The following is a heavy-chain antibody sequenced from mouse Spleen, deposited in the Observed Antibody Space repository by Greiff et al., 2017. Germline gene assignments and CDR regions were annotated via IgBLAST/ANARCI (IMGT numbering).Heavy chain of an antibody. CDR3: ARKDDYGSFYYFDY. D-gene: IGHD1-1*01. CDR2: IHPNSGST. Sequence: QVQLQQPGAELVKPGASVKLSCKASGYTFTSYWMHWVKQRPGQGLEWIGMIHPNSGSTNYNEKFKSKATLTVDKSSSTAYMQLSSLTSEDSAVYYCARKDDYGSFYYFDYWGQGTTLTVSS. CDR1: GYTFTSYW. V-gene: IGHV1-64*01. J-gene: IGHJ2*01.